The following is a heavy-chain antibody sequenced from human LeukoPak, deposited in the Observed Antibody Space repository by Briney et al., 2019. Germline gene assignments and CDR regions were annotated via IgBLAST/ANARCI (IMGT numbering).Heavy chain of an antibody. CDR1: GFTFSDHY. D-gene: IGHD1-26*01. CDR3: TRVRLGAATRYFDY. V-gene: IGHV3-72*01. Sequence: GGSLRLSCAASGFTFSDHYMDWVRLAPGKGLKWVGRIRNKANSYGSEYAASVKGRFTISRDDSKNSLYLQMNSLRSEDTALYYCTRVRLGAATRYFDYWGQGTLVTVSA. CDR2: IRNKANSYGS. J-gene: IGHJ4*02.